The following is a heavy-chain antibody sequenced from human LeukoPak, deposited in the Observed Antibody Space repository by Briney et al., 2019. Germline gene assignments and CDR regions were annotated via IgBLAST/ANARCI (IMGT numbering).Heavy chain of an antibody. J-gene: IGHJ4*02. Sequence: GGSLRLSCAASGFIFKKYWMNWVRQVPGKGLECLANIKEDGSETYYADSVKGRFTISRDNSKNTLYLQMNSLRAEDTAVYYCAKLPIAAAGTDYWGQGTLVTVSS. CDR1: GFIFKKYW. V-gene: IGHV3-7*03. CDR2: IKEDGSET. CDR3: AKLPIAAAGTDY. D-gene: IGHD6-13*01.